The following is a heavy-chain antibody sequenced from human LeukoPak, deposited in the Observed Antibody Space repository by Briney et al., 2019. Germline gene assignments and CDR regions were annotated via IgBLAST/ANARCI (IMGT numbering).Heavy chain of an antibody. CDR1: GFTFSSYG. J-gene: IGHJ4*02. D-gene: IGHD2-21*02. V-gene: IGHV3-30*18. CDR3: AKDYCGGDCSTFDY. CDR2: ISYDGSNK. Sequence: PGGSLRLSCAASGFTFSSYGMHWVRQAPGKGLDGVAVISYDGSNKYYADSVKGRFTISRDNSKNTLYLQMNSLRAEDTAVYYCAKDYCGGDCSTFDYWGQGTLVTVSS.